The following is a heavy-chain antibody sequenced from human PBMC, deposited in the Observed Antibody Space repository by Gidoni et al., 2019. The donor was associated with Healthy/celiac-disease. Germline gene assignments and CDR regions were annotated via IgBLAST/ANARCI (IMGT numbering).Heavy chain of an antibody. V-gene: IGHV3-9*01. Sequence: EVQLVESGGGLVQPGRSLRLSCAASGFTFDDYAMHWVRQAPGKGLEWVSGISWNSGSIGYADSVKGRFTISRDNAKNSLYLQMNSLRAEDTALYYCAKDMREDYGSGEGWYFDYWGQGTLVTVSS. J-gene: IGHJ4*02. D-gene: IGHD3-10*01. CDR3: AKDMREDYGSGEGWYFDY. CDR1: GFTFDDYA. CDR2: ISWNSGSI.